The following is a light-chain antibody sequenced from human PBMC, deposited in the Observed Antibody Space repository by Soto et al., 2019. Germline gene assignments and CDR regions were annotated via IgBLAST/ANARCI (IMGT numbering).Light chain of an antibody. CDR2: ASS. CDR3: QQYESYPYT. CDR1: QGISSS. Sequence: DIQMTQSPSSLSASVGDKVTITCRASQGISSSLAWFRLKPGRAPESVIFASSTLQGGVPSRFRGSGSGTHFTLTITSRQPEDSATFYCQQYESYPYTFGQGTRLEI. J-gene: IGKJ2*01. V-gene: IGKV1-16*01.